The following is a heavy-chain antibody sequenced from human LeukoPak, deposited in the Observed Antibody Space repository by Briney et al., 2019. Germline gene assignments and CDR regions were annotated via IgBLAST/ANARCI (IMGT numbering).Heavy chain of an antibody. CDR2: IHTGGNT. V-gene: IGHV4-61*02. CDR3: ARTNDYGDFKDAFDI. Sequence: PSQTLSLTCTVSGVSISSGSYYWSWIRQPAGKGLEWIGRIHTGGNTNYNPSLKSRVTISIDTSKNQFSLKLNSVTAADSAVYYCARTNDYGDFKDAFDIWGQGTMVTVSS. D-gene: IGHD4-17*01. J-gene: IGHJ3*02. CDR1: GVSISSGSYY.